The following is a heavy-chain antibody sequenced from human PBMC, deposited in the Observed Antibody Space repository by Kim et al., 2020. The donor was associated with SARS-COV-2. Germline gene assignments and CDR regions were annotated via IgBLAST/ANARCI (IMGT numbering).Heavy chain of an antibody. D-gene: IGHD6-19*01. Sequence: ASVKVSCKASGYTFTSYYMHWVRQAPGQGLEWMGIINPSGGSTSYAQKFQGRVTMTRDTSTSTVYMELSSLRSEDTAVYYCARGGRTQWLDHRAEPLLLGDYWGQGTLVTVSS. CDR1: GYTFTSYY. V-gene: IGHV1-46*01. CDR2: INPSGGST. J-gene: IGHJ4*02. CDR3: ARGGRTQWLDHRAEPLLLGDY.